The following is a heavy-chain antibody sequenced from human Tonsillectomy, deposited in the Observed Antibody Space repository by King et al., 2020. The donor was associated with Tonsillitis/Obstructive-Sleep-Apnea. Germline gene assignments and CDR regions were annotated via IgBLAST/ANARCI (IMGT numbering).Heavy chain of an antibody. D-gene: IGHD3-22*01. Sequence: QLVQSGAEVKKPGASVKVSCKASGYTFTSYGISWVRQAPGQGLEWMGWISAYNGNTNYAQKLQGRVTMTTDTSTSTAYLELRSLRSDDTAVYYCARAQDSSGYYYDDHFDYWGQGTLVTVSS. CDR2: ISAYNGNT. J-gene: IGHJ4*02. CDR1: GYTFTSYG. CDR3: ARAQDSSGYYYDDHFDY. V-gene: IGHV1-18*01.